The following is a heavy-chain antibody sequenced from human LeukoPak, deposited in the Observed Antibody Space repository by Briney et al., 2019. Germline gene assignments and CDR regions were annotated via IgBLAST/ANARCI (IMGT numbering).Heavy chain of an antibody. D-gene: IGHD2-21*02. CDR1: GFTFSSYA. CDR3: ARGGIVVVTAIAIFDY. Sequence: GGSLRLSCAASGFTFSSYAMHWVRQAPGKGLEWVAVISYDGSNKYYADSVKGRFTISRDNSKNTLYLQMNSLRAEDTAVYYCARGGIVVVTAIAIFDYWGQGTLVTVSS. CDR2: ISYDGSNK. J-gene: IGHJ4*02. V-gene: IGHV3-30*04.